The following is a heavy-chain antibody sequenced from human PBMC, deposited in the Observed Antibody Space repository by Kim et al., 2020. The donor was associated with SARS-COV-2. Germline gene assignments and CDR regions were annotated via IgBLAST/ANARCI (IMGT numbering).Heavy chain of an antibody. CDR2: IYYSGST. J-gene: IGHJ6*02. Sequence: SETLSLTCTVSGGSISSYYWSWIRQPPGKGLEWIGYIYYSGSTNYNPSLKSRVTISVDTSKNQFSLKLSSVTAADTAVYYCARGVSSSWYLDYYYYGMDVWGQGTTVTVSS. CDR3: ARGVSSSWYLDYYYYGMDV. V-gene: IGHV4-59*13. CDR1: GGSISSYY. D-gene: IGHD6-13*01.